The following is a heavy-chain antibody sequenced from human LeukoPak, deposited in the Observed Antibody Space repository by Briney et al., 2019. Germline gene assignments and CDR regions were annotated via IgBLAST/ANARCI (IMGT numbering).Heavy chain of an antibody. D-gene: IGHD6-19*01. J-gene: IGHJ4*02. V-gene: IGHV4-59*08. CDR1: GGSISSYY. CDR2: IYHSGRT. Sequence: SETLSLISTVSGGSISSYYRSWIRQPPGKGLEWIAFIYHSGRTSYNPSLKSRVTISVDTSKNQFSLDLTSVTAADTAMYYCARHKAGSGCFDCWGQGTLVTVSS. CDR3: ARHKAGSGCFDC.